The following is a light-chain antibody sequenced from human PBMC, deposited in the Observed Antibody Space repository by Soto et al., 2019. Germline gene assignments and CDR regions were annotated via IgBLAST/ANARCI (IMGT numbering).Light chain of an antibody. CDR3: QKYNSASALT. CDR2: GAS. Sequence: DIQMTQSPSSLSASVGDRVTITCRASLAINNYLAWYQQIPGKVPRLLIYGASTLQSGVPYRFSGSGSGTYFTLTISSLQPEDSATYYCQKYNSASALTFGGGTKVEIK. J-gene: IGKJ4*01. CDR1: LAINNY. V-gene: IGKV1-27*01.